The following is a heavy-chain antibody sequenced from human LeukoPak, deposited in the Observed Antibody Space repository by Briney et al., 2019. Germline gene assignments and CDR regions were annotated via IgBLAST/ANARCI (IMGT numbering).Heavy chain of an antibody. D-gene: IGHD2-2*01. CDR2: IRATVGST. V-gene: IGHV3-23*01. J-gene: IGHJ4*02. CDR3: AKGHQPARYCSSTSCYLFDY. CDR1: GFTASSCA. Sequence: AASLTLACPASGFTASSCAITWVRQVHGKVQEWVSSIRATVGSTSYAHSVKGRFTISRDTAENTLYLQMNSLRAEDTAVYYCAKGHQPARYCSSTSCYLFDYWGQGTLVTVSS.